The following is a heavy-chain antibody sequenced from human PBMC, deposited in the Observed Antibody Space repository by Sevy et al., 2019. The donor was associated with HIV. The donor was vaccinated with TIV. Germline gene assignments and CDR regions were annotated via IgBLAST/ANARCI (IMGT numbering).Heavy chain of an antibody. CDR1: GYTFTSYG. CDR2: ISAYNGNT. J-gene: IGHJ5*02. D-gene: IGHD6-6*01. V-gene: IGHV1-18*01. Sequence: ASLKVSCKASGYTFTSYGITWVRQAPGQGLEWMGWISAYNGNTNYAQKLQGRVTMTTDTSTSTAYMELRSLRSDDTAVYYCARDQARSSWFDPWGQGTLVTVSS. CDR3: ARDQARSSWFDP.